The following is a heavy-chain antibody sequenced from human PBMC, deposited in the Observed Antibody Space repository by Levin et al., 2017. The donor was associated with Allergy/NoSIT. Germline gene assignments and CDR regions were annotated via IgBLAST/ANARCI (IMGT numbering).Heavy chain of an antibody. CDR1: GYTFTSYG. V-gene: IGHV1-18*01. CDR2: ISAYNGNT. D-gene: IGHD6-25*01. Sequence: GESLKISCKASGYTFTSYGISWVRQAPGQGLEWMGWISAYNGNTNYAQKLQGRVTMTTDTSTSTAYMELRSLRSDDTAVYYCAREVRKRVDSSGDAFDIWGQGTMVTVSS. CDR3: AREVRKRVDSSGDAFDI. J-gene: IGHJ3*02.